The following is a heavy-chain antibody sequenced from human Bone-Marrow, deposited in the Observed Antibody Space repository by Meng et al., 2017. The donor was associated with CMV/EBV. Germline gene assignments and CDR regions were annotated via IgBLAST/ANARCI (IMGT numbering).Heavy chain of an antibody. J-gene: IGHJ4*02. Sequence: GESLKISCAASGFTFSSYWMHWVRQAPGKGLVWVSRINSDGSSTSYADSVKGRFTISRDNAKNTLYLQMNSLRTEDTAVYYCAKNRSPSKLPSGSPLWWGQGTLVTVSS. CDR2: INSDGSST. CDR3: AKNRSPSKLPSGSPLW. V-gene: IGHV3-74*01. D-gene: IGHD2-15*01. CDR1: GFTFSSYW.